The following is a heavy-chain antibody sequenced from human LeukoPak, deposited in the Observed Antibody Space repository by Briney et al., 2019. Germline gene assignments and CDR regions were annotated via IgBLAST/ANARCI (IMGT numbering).Heavy chain of an antibody. CDR2: IYYSGST. CDR3: ARVPCSSTSCYKLVDY. Sequence: SETLSLTCTVSGGSISSSSYYRGWIRQPPGKGLEWIGSIYYSGSTYYNPSLKSRVTISVDTSKNQFSLKLSSVTAADTAVYYCARVPCSSTSCYKLVDYWGQGTLVTVSS. V-gene: IGHV4-39*01. D-gene: IGHD2-2*02. CDR1: GGSISSSSYY. J-gene: IGHJ4*02.